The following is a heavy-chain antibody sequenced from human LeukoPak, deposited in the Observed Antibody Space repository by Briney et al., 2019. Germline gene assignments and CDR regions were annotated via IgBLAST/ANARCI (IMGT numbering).Heavy chain of an antibody. CDR2: IILIFGTA. V-gene: IGHV1-69*06. CDR1: GGTFSSYA. Sequence: ASVKVSCKASGGTFSSYAISWVRHAPGQGLEWMGGIILIFGTANNAQTFQGRVTITADKSTSTAYMELSSLRSGHTAVYDCARGGLGGYQLLMRALDYWGQGTLVTVSS. D-gene: IGHD2-2*01. J-gene: IGHJ4*02. CDR3: ARGGLGGYQLLMRALDY.